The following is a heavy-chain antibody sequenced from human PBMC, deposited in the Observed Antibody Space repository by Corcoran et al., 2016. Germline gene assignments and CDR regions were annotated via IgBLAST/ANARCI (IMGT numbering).Heavy chain of an antibody. J-gene: IGHJ3*02. V-gene: IGHV3-33*01. D-gene: IGHD6-25*01. CDR3: ARSIAAPFDACDI. Sequence: QVQLVESGGGVVQPGRSLRLSCAASGFTFSSYGMHWVRQAPGEGLEWVAVIWYDGSNTYYADSVKGRFTISRDNSKNTLYLQMYSLRAEDTAVYYCARSIAAPFDACDIWGQGTMVTVSS. CDR2: IWYDGSNT. CDR1: GFTFSSYG.